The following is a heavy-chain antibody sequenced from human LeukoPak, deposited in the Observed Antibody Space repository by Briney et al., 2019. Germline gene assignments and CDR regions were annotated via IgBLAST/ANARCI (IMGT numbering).Heavy chain of an antibody. CDR1: GFTFSSYS. CDR3: AVGGFREFDY. CDR2: ISSSSSYI. Sequence: GGSLRLSCAASGFTFSSYSMNWVRQAPGRGLEWVSSISSSSSYIYYADSVKGRFTISRDNAKNSLYLQMDSLRAEDTAVYYCAVGGFREFDYWGQGTLVTVSS. V-gene: IGHV3-21*01. D-gene: IGHD3-10*01. J-gene: IGHJ4*02.